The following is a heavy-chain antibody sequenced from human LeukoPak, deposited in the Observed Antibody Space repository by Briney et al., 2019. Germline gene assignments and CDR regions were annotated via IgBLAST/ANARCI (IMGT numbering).Heavy chain of an antibody. CDR1: GGSISSYY. CDR2: IYYSGST. Sequence: SETLSLTCTVSGGSISSYYWSWIRQPPGKGLEWIGYIYYSGSTNYNPSLKSRVTISVDTSKNQFSLKLSSVTAADTAVYYCARERPGYDFWSGYYTDYYYYYMDVWGKGTTVTVSS. CDR3: ARERPGYDFWSGYYTDYYYYYMDV. J-gene: IGHJ6*03. D-gene: IGHD3-3*01. V-gene: IGHV4-59*01.